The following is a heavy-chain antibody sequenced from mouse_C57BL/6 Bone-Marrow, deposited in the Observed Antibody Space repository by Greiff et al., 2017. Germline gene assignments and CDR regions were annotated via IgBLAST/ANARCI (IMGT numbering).Heavy chain of an antibody. V-gene: IGHV1-64*01. D-gene: IGHD2-4*01. J-gene: IGHJ3*01. Sequence: QVQLQQPGAELVKPGASVKLSCKASGYTFTTYWMHWVKQRPGQGLEWIGMIHPNSGSTNYNEKFKSKATLTVDKSSSTAYMQLNSLTSEDSAVYYCARDYDYDGEFAYWGQGTLVTVSA. CDR1: GYTFTTYW. CDR3: ARDYDYDGEFAY. CDR2: IHPNSGST.